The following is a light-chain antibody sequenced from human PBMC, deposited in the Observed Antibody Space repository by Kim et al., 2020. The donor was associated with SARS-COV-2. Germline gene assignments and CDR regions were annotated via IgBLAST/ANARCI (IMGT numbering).Light chain of an antibody. CDR3: QQYNNVPRT. CDR2: DAS. CDR1: QDISNY. Sequence: ASVGDRITITSQASQDISNYLTWYQQKPGGAPKLLIYDASNLEPGVPSRFSGRGSGTHFTFTISSLQPEDIATYYCQQYNNVPRTFGQGTKVEIK. V-gene: IGKV1-33*01. J-gene: IGKJ1*01.